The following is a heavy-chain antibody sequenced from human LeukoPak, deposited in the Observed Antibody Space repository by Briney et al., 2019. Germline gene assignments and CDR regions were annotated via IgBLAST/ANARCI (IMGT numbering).Heavy chain of an antibody. CDR2: ISAYNGNT. D-gene: IGHD5-12*01. CDR1: GYTFTSYG. V-gene: IGHV1-18*01. CDR3: ARDDYEDATNIVATIDY. J-gene: IGHJ4*02. Sequence: ASVKVSCKASGYTFTSYGISWVRQAPGQGLEWTGWISAYNGNTNYAQKLQGRVTMTTDTSTSTAYMELRSLRSDDTAVYYCARDDYEDATNIVATIDYWGQGTLVTVSS.